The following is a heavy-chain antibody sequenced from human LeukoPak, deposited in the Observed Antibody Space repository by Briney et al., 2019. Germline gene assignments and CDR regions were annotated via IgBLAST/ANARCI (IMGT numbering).Heavy chain of an antibody. J-gene: IGHJ5*01. Sequence: GGSLRLSCAASGFTFSSYSMNWVRQAPGKGLGWVSSISSSSSYIYYADSVKGRFTISRDNAKNSLDLQMSSLRPEDTALYYCVKDKHRDGYTYGVYDSWGQGTLITVSS. D-gene: IGHD5-12*01. V-gene: IGHV3-21*04. CDR1: GFTFSSYS. CDR2: ISSSSSYI. CDR3: VKDKHRDGYTYGVYDS.